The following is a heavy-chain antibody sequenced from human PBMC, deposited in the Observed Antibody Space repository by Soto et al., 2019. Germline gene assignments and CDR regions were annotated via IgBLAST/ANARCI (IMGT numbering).Heavy chain of an antibody. CDR3: ARGLVYYGSGSYYAPYYYYMDV. CDR2: INHSGST. Sequence: SETLSLTCAVYGGSFSGYYWSWIRQPPGKGLEWIGEINHSGSTNYNPSLKSRVTISVDTSKNQFSLKLSSVTAADTAVYYCARGLVYYGSGSYYAPYYYYMDVWGKGTTVTVSS. J-gene: IGHJ6*03. V-gene: IGHV4-34*01. D-gene: IGHD3-10*01. CDR1: GGSFSGYY.